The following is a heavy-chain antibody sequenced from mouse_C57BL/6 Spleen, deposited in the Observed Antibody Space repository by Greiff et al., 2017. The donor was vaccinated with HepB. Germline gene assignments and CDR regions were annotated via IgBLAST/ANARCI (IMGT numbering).Heavy chain of an antibody. CDR2: IWTGGGT. D-gene: IGHD2-1*01. V-gene: IGHV2-9-1*01. CDR1: GFSLTSYA. J-gene: IGHJ4*01. Sequence: VKLQESGPGLVAPSQSLSITCTVSGFSLTSYAISWVRQPPGKGLEWLGVIWTGGGTNYNSALKSRLSISKDNSKSQVFLKMNSLQTDDTARYYCARDYGNYGDAMDYWGQGTSVTVSS. CDR3: ARDYGNYGDAMDY.